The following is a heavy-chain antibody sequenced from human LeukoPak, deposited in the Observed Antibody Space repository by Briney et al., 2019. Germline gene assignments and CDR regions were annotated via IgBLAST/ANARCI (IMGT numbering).Heavy chain of an antibody. CDR2: IYTSGST. CDR3: ARESVFDCYFDY. J-gene: IGHJ4*02. D-gene: IGHD3-9*01. V-gene: IGHV4-61*02. Sequence: SETLSLTCTVSGGSLSSGSYYWSWIRQPAGKGLEWIGRIYTSGSTNYNPSLKSRVTISVDTSKNQFSLKLSSVTAADTAVYYCARESVFDCYFDYWGQGTLVTVSS. CDR1: GGSLSSGSYY.